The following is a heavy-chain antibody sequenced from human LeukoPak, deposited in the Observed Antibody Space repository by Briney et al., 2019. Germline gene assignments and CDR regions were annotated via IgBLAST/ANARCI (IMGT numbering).Heavy chain of an antibody. V-gene: IGHV3-49*04. CDR2: IRSKAYGGTT. CDR1: GFTFGDYA. J-gene: IGHJ3*02. CDR3: TRDVYCGGDCYSDAFDI. D-gene: IGHD2-21*02. Sequence: PGGSLRLSCTASGFTFGDYAMSWVRQAPGRGLEWVGFIRSKAYGGTTEYAASVKGRFTISRDDSKSIAHLQMNSLKTEDTAVYYCTRDVYCGGDCYSDAFDIWGQGTMVTVSS.